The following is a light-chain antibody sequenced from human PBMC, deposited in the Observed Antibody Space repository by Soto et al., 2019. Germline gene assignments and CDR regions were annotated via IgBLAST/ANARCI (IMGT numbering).Light chain of an antibody. CDR1: HNISSW. Sequence: DIQMTQSPSTLSTSVGDRVTITCRASHNISSWLSWYQQKLGKAPNLLIYKASSLDSGVPSRFSGSGSGTEFTLTISSLQPDDFATYFCQQYSSYWWTFGQGTKVDIK. CDR2: KAS. CDR3: QQYSSYWWT. V-gene: IGKV1-5*03. J-gene: IGKJ1*01.